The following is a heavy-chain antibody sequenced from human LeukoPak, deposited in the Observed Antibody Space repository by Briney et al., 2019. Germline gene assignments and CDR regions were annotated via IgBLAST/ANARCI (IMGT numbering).Heavy chain of an antibody. D-gene: IGHD4-17*01. CDR2: ISWNSGCI. Sequence: PGRSLRLSCAASGFTFDDYAMHWVRQAPGKGLEWVSGISWNSGCIGYADSVRGRFTISRDNAKNSLYLQMNSLRAEDTTLYYCANLAIDYGDSSGYWGQGTLVTVSS. CDR3: ANLAIDYGDSSGY. J-gene: IGHJ4*02. V-gene: IGHV3-9*01. CDR1: GFTFDDYA.